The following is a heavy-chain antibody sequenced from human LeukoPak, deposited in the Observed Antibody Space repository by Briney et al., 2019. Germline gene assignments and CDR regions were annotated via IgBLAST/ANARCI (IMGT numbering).Heavy chain of an antibody. Sequence: GAPVKVSCKASGYTFTSYGISWVRQAPGQGLEWMGWISAYNGNTNYAQKLQGRVTMTTDTSTSTAYMELRSLRSDDTAVYYCARVKEDSSSWYLAPNFDYWGQGTLVTVSS. CDR1: GYTFTSYG. D-gene: IGHD6-13*01. CDR2: ISAYNGNT. CDR3: ARVKEDSSSWYLAPNFDY. V-gene: IGHV1-18*04. J-gene: IGHJ4*02.